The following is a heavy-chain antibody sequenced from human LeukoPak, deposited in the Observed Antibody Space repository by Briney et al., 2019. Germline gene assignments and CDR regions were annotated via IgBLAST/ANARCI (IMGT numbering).Heavy chain of an antibody. J-gene: IGHJ4*02. CDR3: ARDTYYGSGSYYRYTFDS. V-gene: IGHV3-23*01. CDR2: ISGGGGSA. CDR1: GFTFSSFA. Sequence: GGSLRLSCAASGFTFSSFAMDCVRQAPGKGLEWVAAISGGGGSAYYADSVKGRFTISRDNSKNTLYLHVNSLRAEDTAVYYCARDTYYGSGSYYRYTFDSWGQGTMVTVSS. D-gene: IGHD3-10*01.